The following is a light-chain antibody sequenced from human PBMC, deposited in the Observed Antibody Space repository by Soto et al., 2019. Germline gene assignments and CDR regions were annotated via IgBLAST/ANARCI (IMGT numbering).Light chain of an antibody. CDR2: HAS. CDR3: QQYSSYPT. J-gene: IGKJ1*01. CDR1: QGISNW. V-gene: IGKV1-5*01. Sequence: DIQMTQSPSTLSASIVDTVTVACRASQGISNWLAWYQQKPGKAPKLLIFHASSLESGVPSRFSGSGSGTEFTLTISSLQSDDFATYYCQQYSSYPTFGQGTKVDI.